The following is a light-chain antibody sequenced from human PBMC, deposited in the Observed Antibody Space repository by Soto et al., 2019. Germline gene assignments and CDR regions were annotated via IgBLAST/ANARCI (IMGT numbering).Light chain of an antibody. V-gene: IGLV2-14*01. Sequence: QSALTQPASVSGSPGQSITISCTGTSSDVSGYDFVSWYQHRPGKAPKLIIYDVNNRPSGLSNRFSGSKSGNTASLTISGLQTEDEADYYCSSYTSSHTRVFGTGTKVTVL. J-gene: IGLJ1*01. CDR3: SSYTSSHTRV. CDR1: SSDVSGYDF. CDR2: DVN.